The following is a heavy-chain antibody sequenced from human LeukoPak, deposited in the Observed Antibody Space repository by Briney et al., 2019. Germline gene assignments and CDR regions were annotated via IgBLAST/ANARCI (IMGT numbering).Heavy chain of an antibody. CDR1: GGSFSGYY. D-gene: IGHD4-17*01. Sequence: PSETLSLTCAVYGGSFSGYYWSWIRQPAGKGLEWIGRIYTSGSTNYNPSLKSRVTMSVDTSKNQFSLKLSSVTAADTAVYYCAKVAYGGYYFDYWGQGTLVTVSS. CDR3: AKVAYGGYYFDY. J-gene: IGHJ4*02. V-gene: IGHV4-59*10. CDR2: IYTSGST.